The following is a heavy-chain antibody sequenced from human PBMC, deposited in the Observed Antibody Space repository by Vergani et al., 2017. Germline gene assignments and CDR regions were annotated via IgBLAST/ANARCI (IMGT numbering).Heavy chain of an antibody. J-gene: IGHJ4*02. CDR3: ASFENGYCCSTSCYTSADY. CDR1: GGSISSSNW. D-gene: IGHD2-2*02. Sequence: QVQLQESGPGLVKPSGTLSLTCAVSGGSISSSNWWSWVRQPPGKGLEWIGEIYHSGSTNYNPSLKSRVTISVDKSKNQFSLKLSSVTAADTAVYYCASFENGYCCSTSCYTSADYWGQGTLVTVSS. CDR2: IYHSGST. V-gene: IGHV4-4*02.